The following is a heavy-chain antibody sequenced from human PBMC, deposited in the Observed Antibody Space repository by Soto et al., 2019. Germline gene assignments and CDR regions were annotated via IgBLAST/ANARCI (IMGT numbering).Heavy chain of an antibody. CDR2: ISPTSGTT. V-gene: IGHV1-2*02. CDR1: GYTFNLDS. Sequence: ASVKGYCKGSGYTFNLDSSDWRRQDPGEGPEGMGWISPTSGTTSYAQKYEGRVTMTRDTSITTVYMALNGLKSDDTAVYYCARGGSWYDFWGQGTQVPGSS. J-gene: IGHJ4*02. CDR3: ARGGSWYDF. D-gene: IGHD6-13*01.